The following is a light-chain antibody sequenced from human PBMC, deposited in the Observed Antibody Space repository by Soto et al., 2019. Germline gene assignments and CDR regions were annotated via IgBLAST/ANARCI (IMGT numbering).Light chain of an antibody. CDR1: SSDIGAYDH. CDR3: ISYTVSRSYV. Sequence: QSALTQPASVSGSPGQSITISCSGTSSDIGAYDHVAWFQQFPGKTPKLIINSVSNRPSGVSYRFSGSKSGNTASLTISGLQAEDEADYYCISYTVSRSYVFGTGTKLTVL. J-gene: IGLJ1*01. V-gene: IGLV2-14*01. CDR2: SVS.